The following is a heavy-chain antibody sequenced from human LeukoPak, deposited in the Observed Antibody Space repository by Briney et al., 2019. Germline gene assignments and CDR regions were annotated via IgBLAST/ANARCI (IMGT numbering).Heavy chain of an antibody. Sequence: SETLSLTCTVSGYSISSDNYWGWIRQPPGKGLEWIGSIYHSGSTYYNPPLKSRVTISVDTSKNQFSLKVRSVTAADTAVYYCARDSGRKYLRVLDWYFDLWGRGTLVTVSS. V-gene: IGHV4-38-2*02. CDR3: ARDSGRKYLRVLDWYFDL. CDR1: GYSISSDNY. D-gene: IGHD1-14*01. J-gene: IGHJ2*01. CDR2: IYHSGST.